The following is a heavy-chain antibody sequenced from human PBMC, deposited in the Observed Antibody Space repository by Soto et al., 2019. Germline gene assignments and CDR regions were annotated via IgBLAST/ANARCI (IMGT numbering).Heavy chain of an antibody. CDR2: ICSAANT. J-gene: IGHJ4*02. CDR1: GFTVSSNY. D-gene: IGHD1-26*01. CDR3: ARDGVGTTTYFGYFDY. V-gene: IGHV3-53*01. Sequence: GGSLRLSCAASGFTVSSNYMRWARQAPGRGLEWVSLICSAANTYFADSVKGRFTVSRDNPKNMLYLQMNSLRAEDTAIYYCARDGVGTTTYFGYFDYWGLGTLVTVSS.